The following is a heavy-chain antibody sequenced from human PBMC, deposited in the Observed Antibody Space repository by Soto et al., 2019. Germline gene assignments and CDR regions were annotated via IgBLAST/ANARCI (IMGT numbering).Heavy chain of an antibody. CDR2: ISAYNGNT. V-gene: IGHV1-18*01. J-gene: IGHJ4*02. CDR3: ASVDRYYYDSSGYSDY. Sequence: QVQLVQSGAEMKKPGASVKVSCKASGYTFTSYGISWVRQAPGQGLEWMGRISAYNGNTNYAQKLQGRVSMTTDTATTTAYMELRSLRSDDTAVYYCASVDRYYYDSSGYSDYWGPGTLVTVSS. D-gene: IGHD3-22*01. CDR1: GYTFTSYG.